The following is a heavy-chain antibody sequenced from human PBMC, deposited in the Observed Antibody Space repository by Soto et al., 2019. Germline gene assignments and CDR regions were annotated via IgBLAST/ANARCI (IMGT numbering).Heavy chain of an antibody. D-gene: IGHD4-17*01. V-gene: IGHV4-34*01. CDR3: ARGDFGDYPSTG. CDR1: GGSFTAYY. J-gene: IGHJ4*02. Sequence: QVQLQQWGAGLLKPSETLSLTCAVYGGSFTAYYWSWVRQPPGKGLEWIGEINHSGSTNYNPSLKSRVTISVDTSKNQFSLKLSSVSAADTAVYYCARGDFGDYPSTGWSQGTLVTVSS. CDR2: INHSGST.